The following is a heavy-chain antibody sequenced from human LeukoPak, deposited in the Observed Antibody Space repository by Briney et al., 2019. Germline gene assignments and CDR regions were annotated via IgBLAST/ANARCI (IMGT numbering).Heavy chain of an antibody. CDR2: ISYDGSNK. Sequence: PGRSLRLSCAASGFTFSSYGMHWVRQAPGKGLEWVAVISYDGSNKYYADSVKGRFTISRDNSKNTLYLQMNSLRAEDTAVYYCAKSATRGWPVPFDYWGQGTLVTVSS. D-gene: IGHD6-19*01. J-gene: IGHJ4*02. V-gene: IGHV3-30*18. CDR3: AKSATRGWPVPFDY. CDR1: GFTFSSYG.